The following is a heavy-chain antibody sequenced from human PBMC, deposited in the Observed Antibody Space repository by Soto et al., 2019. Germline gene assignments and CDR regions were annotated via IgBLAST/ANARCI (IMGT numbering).Heavy chain of an antibody. CDR3: SRDLSRGAPRWYYYYGMDV. CDR1: GFTFSSYW. V-gene: IGHV3-7*01. CDR2: IKQDGSEK. Sequence: PGGSLRLSCAASGFTFSSYWMSWVRQAPGKGLEWVANIKQDGSEKYYVDSVKGRFTISRDNAKNSLYLQMNSLRDEDTAVYYCSRDLSRGAPRWYYYYGMDVWGQGTTVTVSS. J-gene: IGHJ6*02. D-gene: IGHD3-10*01.